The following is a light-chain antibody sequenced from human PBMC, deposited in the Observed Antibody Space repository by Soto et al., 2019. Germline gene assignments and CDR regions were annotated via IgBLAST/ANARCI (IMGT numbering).Light chain of an antibody. CDR3: QQTDSFPIT. J-gene: IGKJ5*01. Sequence: DIHMTQSPSSVTASVGYMFTITCRASQDIITWLAWYQKKPGKAPNLLIYTASNLQSGVPSRLRGSGYGTHLTITISSMKHEDFGTYYCQQTDSFPITFGHGTRLEIK. CDR2: TAS. CDR1: QDIITW. V-gene: IGKV1-12*01.